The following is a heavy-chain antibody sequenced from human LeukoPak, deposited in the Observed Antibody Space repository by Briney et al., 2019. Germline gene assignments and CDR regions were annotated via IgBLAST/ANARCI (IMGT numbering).Heavy chain of an antibody. CDR2: IWYDGSNK. V-gene: IGHV3-33*01. Sequence: GGSLRLSCAASGFIFSDYGMHWVRQAPGKGLEWVAVIWYDGSNKYYADSVKGRFTISRDNSKNTLDLQMNSLRAEDTAVYYCARDLDSSGWNLDFGYWGQGTLVTVSS. D-gene: IGHD6-19*01. J-gene: IGHJ4*02. CDR3: ARDLDSSGWNLDFGY. CDR1: GFIFSDYG.